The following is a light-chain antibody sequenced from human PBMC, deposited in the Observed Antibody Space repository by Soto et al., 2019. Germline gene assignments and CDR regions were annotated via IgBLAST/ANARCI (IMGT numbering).Light chain of an antibody. CDR2: DAS. CDR1: QGISSW. CDR3: QQYNSYSPWT. Sequence: DIRMTQSPSTLSASVGDRVTITCRASQGISSWWAWYQQKPGKAPKLLIYDASSLESGVPSRFSGSGSGTEFTLTISSLQPDDFATYYCQQYNSYSPWTFGQGTKVDIK. V-gene: IGKV1-5*01. J-gene: IGKJ1*01.